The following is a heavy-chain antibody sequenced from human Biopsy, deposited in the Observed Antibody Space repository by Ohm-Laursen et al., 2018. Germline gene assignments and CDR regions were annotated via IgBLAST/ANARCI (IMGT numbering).Heavy chain of an antibody. D-gene: IGHD2/OR15-2a*01. J-gene: IGHJ6*02. V-gene: IGHV4-59*01. Sequence: SETLSLTCTVSGGSISSDYWSWIRQTPGKGPEWIGYIYYSGSTNYNPSLKSRVTISVDTSKNQFSLRLNSVTAADTAVYYCARATNSTGWPYYYFYGMDVWGQGTTVTVSS. CDR3: ARATNSTGWPYYYFYGMDV. CDR2: IYYSGST. CDR1: GGSISSDY.